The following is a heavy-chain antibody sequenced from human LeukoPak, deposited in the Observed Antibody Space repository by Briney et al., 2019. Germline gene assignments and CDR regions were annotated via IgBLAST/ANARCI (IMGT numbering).Heavy chain of an antibody. J-gene: IGHJ4*02. CDR3: ARARHGGDLDY. D-gene: IGHD2-21*02. CDR1: GGPISSYY. V-gene: IGHV4-59*01. Sequence: SETLSLTCTVSGGPISSYYWSWIRPPPGKGLEWIGYIYYSGSTNYNPSLKSRVTISVDTSKNQFSLKLSSVTAADTAVYYCARARHGGDLDYWGQGTLVTVSS. CDR2: IYYSGST.